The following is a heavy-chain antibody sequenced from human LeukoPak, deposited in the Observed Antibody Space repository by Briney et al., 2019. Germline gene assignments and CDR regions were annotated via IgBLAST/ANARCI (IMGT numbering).Heavy chain of an antibody. CDR2: INPNSGGT. CDR1: GYTFTDYY. J-gene: IGHJ4*02. CDR3: ATSGSYADFDY. V-gene: IGHV1-2*02. D-gene: IGHD1-26*01. Sequence: GASVKVSCKASGYTFTDYYMHWVRQAPGQGLEWMGWINPNSGGTKYAQKFQGRVTMTRDTSISTAYMEVSRLRSDDTAVYYCATSGSYADFDYWGQGTLVTVSS.